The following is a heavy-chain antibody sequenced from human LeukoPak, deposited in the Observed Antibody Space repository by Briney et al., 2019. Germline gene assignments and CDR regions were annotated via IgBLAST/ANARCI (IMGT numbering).Heavy chain of an antibody. CDR1: GGSFSGYY. Sequence: PSETLSLTCAVYGGSFSGYYLSWIRQPPGKGLEWVGEINHSGSTNYNPSLKSRVTITVDTSNNQFSLKLSSVTAADTAVYYCTRGPTRTNAFDIWGQGTMVTVSS. D-gene: IGHD1-7*01. V-gene: IGHV4-34*01. CDR2: INHSGST. CDR3: TRGPTRTNAFDI. J-gene: IGHJ3*02.